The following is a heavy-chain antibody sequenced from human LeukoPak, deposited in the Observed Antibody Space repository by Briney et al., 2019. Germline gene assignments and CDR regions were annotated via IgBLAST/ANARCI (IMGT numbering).Heavy chain of an antibody. J-gene: IGHJ1*01. CDR1: GYTFTGYY. CDR2: INPNSGGT. V-gene: IGHV1-2*02. Sequence: ASVKVSCKASGYTFTGYYMHWVRQAPGQGLEWMGWINPNSGGTNYAQKFQGRVTMTRDTSISTAYMELSRLRSDDTAVYYCAREGPGDIVVVPAAPENWGQSTLVTVSS. CDR3: AREGPGDIVVVPAAPEN. D-gene: IGHD2-2*01.